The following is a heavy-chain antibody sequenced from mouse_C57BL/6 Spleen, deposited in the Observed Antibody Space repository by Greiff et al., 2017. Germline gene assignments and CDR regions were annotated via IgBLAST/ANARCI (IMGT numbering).Heavy chain of an antibody. CDR3: ASDSSGYLDY. J-gene: IGHJ2*01. D-gene: IGHD3-2*02. Sequence: QVHVKQSGPGLVAPSQSLSITCTVSGFSFTSYAISWVRQPPGKGLEWLGVICTGGGTNYNSALKSRLNISKDNSKSQVFLKMNSLPTDDTARYYCASDSSGYLDYWGQGTTLTVSS. CDR2: ICTGGGT. CDR1: GFSFTSYA. V-gene: IGHV2-9-1*01.